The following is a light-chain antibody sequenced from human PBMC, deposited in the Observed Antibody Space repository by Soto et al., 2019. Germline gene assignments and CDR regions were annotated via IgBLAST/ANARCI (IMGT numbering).Light chain of an antibody. CDR2: DAS. CDR1: QSINRL. Sequence: DIQMTHSPSTLSASVVDRVTITFRASQSINRLLAWYQQKPGQAPKLLIYDASNLESGVPSRFSGSGSGTEFALTISGLQPDDFGSYYCQQYNRYSLSFGGGTKVDIK. V-gene: IGKV1-5*01. CDR3: QQYNRYSLS. J-gene: IGKJ4*01.